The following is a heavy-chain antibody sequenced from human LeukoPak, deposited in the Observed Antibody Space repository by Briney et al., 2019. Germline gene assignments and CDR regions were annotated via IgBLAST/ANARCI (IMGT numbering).Heavy chain of an antibody. CDR3: ARGAYSYVGHFDY. D-gene: IGHD5-18*01. V-gene: IGHV4-34*01. CDR1: GGSFSGYY. J-gene: IGHJ4*02. Sequence: SETLSLTCAVYGGSFSGYYWSWIRQPPGKGLEWIGIIYHTGTTYSNPSLKSRVTISVDTSKNQFSLRLSSLTAEDTAVYYCARGAYSYVGHFDYWGQGTLVTVSS. CDR2: IYHTGTT.